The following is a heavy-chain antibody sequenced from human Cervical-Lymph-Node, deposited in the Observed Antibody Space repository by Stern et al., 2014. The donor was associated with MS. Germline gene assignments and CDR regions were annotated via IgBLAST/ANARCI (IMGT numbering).Heavy chain of an antibody. D-gene: IGHD5-18*01. CDR2: VLYGGST. Sequence: QVQLVQSGPGLVKPSETLSLTCSVSGDSVSRRSFLWSWIRQPPGKGLEWIGFVLYGGSTNYNPSLKSRVTFSLERSKTQFSLNLTSVTAADPAVYYCAKVDGYGFYHLEDWGQGMLVTV. J-gene: IGHJ4*02. CDR3: AKVDGYGFYHLED. CDR1: GDSVSRRSFL. V-gene: IGHV4-61*01.